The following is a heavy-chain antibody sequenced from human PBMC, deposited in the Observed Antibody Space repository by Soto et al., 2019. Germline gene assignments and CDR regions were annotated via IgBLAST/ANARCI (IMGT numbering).Heavy chain of an antibody. Sequence: ASVKVSCKASGYTFTSYGISWVRQAPGQGLEWMGWISAYNGNTNYAQKLQGRVTMTTDTSTSTAYMELRSLRSDDTAVYYCATEDPFDWYSPNWGQGTLVTVSS. J-gene: IGHJ4*02. D-gene: IGHD2-21*02. CDR1: GYTFTSYG. V-gene: IGHV1-18*01. CDR2: ISAYNGNT. CDR3: ATEDPFDWYSPN.